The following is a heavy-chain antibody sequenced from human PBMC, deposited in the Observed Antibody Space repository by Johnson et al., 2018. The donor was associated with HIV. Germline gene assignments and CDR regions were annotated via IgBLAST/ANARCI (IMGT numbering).Heavy chain of an antibody. CDR2: ISYDGSTK. CDR3: AGDTESSSWETGADAFDI. V-gene: IGHV3-30*04. Sequence: QVQLVESGGGLVQPGGSLRLSCAASGFTFRNYAMHWVRQAPGKGLEWVSVISYDGSTKYYADSVKCRFTISRDNSKNTLYLQMNSLRAEDTAVYYCAGDTESSSWETGADAFDIWGQGTMVTVSS. CDR1: GFTFRNYA. J-gene: IGHJ3*02. D-gene: IGHD6-13*01.